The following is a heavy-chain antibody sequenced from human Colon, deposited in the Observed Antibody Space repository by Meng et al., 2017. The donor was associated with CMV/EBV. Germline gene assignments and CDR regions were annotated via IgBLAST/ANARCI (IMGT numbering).Heavy chain of an antibody. V-gene: IGHV4-4*07. D-gene: IGHD5-18*01. CDR3: ARAQYTYGYWIFDY. CDR2: IYPSGFP. J-gene: IGHJ4*02. CDR1: GGSISSYY. Sequence: QVQLQESGPGLGKPSETLSLSCTVLGGSISSYYWSWIRQPAGKGLEWIGRIYPSGFPKYKPSLESRVTMSADTSKNQISLKLTSVTAADTAVYYCARAQYTYGYWIFDYWGQGTLVTVSS.